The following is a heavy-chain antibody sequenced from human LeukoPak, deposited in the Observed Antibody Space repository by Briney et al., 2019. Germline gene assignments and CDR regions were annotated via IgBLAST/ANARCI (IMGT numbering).Heavy chain of an antibody. D-gene: IGHD3-10*01. J-gene: IGHJ4*02. Sequence: SETLSLTCSVSGGSISSSSFYWGWIRQPPGKGLEWIGSIYHSGSTYYNPSLKSRVTISVDTSKNQFSLKLSSVTAADTAVYYCASQGAFGTMVRGISYWGQGTLVTVSS. CDR1: GGSISSSSFY. CDR2: IYHSGST. V-gene: IGHV4-39*07. CDR3: ASQGAFGTMVRGISY.